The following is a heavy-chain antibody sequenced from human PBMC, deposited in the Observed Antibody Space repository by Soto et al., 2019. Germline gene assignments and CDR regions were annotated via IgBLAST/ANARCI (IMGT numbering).Heavy chain of an antibody. D-gene: IGHD3-3*01. J-gene: IGHJ4*02. CDR3: ARRAYYDFWSGYEFDY. CDR1: GGSISSGGYY. V-gene: IGHV4-31*03. Sequence: PSETLSLTCTVSGGSISSGGYYWSWIRQHPGKGLEWIGYIYYSGSTYYNPSLKSRVTISVDTSKNQFSLKLSSVTAADTAVYYCARRAYYDFWSGYEFDYWGQGTLVTVSS. CDR2: IYYSGST.